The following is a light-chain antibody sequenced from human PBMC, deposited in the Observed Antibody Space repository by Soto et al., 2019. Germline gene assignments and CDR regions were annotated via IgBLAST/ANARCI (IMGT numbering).Light chain of an antibody. Sequence: QSALTQPASVSGSPGQSITISCTGTSSDVGGYNYVSWYQQHPGKAPKLMIYDVSNRPSGVSNRFSGSKSGNTASLTISGLQAEDEGDYYCSSYTSSSTRGFGTGTKVTVL. CDR1: SSDVGGYNY. V-gene: IGLV2-14*01. CDR2: DVS. CDR3: SSYTSSSTRG. J-gene: IGLJ1*01.